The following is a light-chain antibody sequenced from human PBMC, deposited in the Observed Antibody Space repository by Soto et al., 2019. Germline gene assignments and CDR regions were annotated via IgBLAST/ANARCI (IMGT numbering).Light chain of an antibody. CDR2: AAS. V-gene: IGKV1-39*01. Sequence: DIQMPQSPSSLSASVGDRITITCRASQSITSHLNWYQQKPGKAPKLLIYAASSLQSGVPSRFSGSGSGTDFTLTISSLQPEDFGTYYCQQTYSTPWTFGQGTKVEVK. CDR1: QSITSH. J-gene: IGKJ1*01. CDR3: QQTYSTPWT.